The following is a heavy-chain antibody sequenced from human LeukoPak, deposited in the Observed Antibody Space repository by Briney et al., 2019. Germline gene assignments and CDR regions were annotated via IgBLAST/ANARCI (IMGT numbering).Heavy chain of an antibody. CDR2: ISSTSSYI. Sequence: GGSLRLSCAASGFTFSNYGMNWVRQTPDKGLERVASISSTSSYIYYTDSVRGRFTISRDKTKNSLYLQMNSLRAEDTAVYYCAHSKTCYYDSSGYFCLYGMDGWGQGTTVTVSS. CDR3: AHSKTCYYDSSGYFCLYGMDG. J-gene: IGHJ6*02. D-gene: IGHD3-22*01. CDR1: GFTFSNYG. V-gene: IGHV3-21*01.